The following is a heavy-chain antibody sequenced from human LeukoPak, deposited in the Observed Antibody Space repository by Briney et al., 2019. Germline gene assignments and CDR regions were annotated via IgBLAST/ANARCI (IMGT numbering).Heavy chain of an antibody. CDR2: IYYSGST. J-gene: IGHJ6*02. CDR3: ARHSGQDTYYYYGMDV. Sequence: SETLSLTCTVCGGSSSSYYWRWIGQPPGKGREGRGYIYYSGSTNYNPSLKSRVTISVDTSKNQFSLKLSSVTAADTAVYYCARHSGQDTYYYYGMDVWGQGTTVTVSS. V-gene: IGHV4-59*08. CDR1: GGSSSSYY.